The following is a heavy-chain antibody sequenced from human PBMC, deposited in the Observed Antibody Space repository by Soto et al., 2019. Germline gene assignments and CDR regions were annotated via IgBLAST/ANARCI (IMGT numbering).Heavy chain of an antibody. CDR3: ARDLGGCSAGSCRYNWLDS. CDR2: IIPFYGTA. Sequence: QVQLVQSGAEVKKPGSSVKVSCKASGDTFTKYAISWVRQAPGQGLEWMGGIIPFYGTAHYAEKFQDRVTIIADTSTSTADMELSSLRPEYTAVYYCARDLGGCSAGSCRYNWLDSWGQGTLVTVSS. CDR1: GDTFTKYA. J-gene: IGHJ5*01. V-gene: IGHV1-69*06. D-gene: IGHD2-15*01.